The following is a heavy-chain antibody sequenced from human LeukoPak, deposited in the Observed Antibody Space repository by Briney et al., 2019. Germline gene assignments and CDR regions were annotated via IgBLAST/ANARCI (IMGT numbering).Heavy chain of an antibody. CDR1: GFTFSSYG. Sequence: GGSLRLSCAASGFTFSSYGMHWVHQAPGKGLEWVAVIWYDGSNKYYADSVKGRFTISRDNSKNTLYLQMDSLRDEDTAVYYCARDGSDWGQGTLVTVSS. J-gene: IGHJ4*02. V-gene: IGHV3-33*01. CDR2: IWYDGSNK. CDR3: ARDGSD. D-gene: IGHD2-2*03.